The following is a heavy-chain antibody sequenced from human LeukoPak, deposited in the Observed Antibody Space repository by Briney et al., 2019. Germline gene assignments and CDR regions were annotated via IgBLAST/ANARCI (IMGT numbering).Heavy chain of an antibody. CDR1: GFTFSSYS. D-gene: IGHD1-26*01. Sequence: GGSLRVSCAASGFTFSSYSMNWVRQAPGKGLEWVSSISSSSSYIYYADSVKGRFTISRDNAKNSLYLQMNSLRAEDTAVYYCARGDSVGAIDYWGQGTLVTVSS. CDR3: ARGDSVGAIDY. J-gene: IGHJ4*02. V-gene: IGHV3-21*01. CDR2: ISSSSSYI.